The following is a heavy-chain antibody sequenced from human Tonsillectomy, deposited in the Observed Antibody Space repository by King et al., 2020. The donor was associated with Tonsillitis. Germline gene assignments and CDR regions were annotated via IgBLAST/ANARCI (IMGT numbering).Heavy chain of an antibody. CDR3: ARGKAVRRC. CDR2: IKLDGSEK. V-gene: IGHV3-7*03. D-gene: IGHD3-10*01. Sequence: VQLVESGGGLVQPGGSLRLSCAASGFTFSSYWMSWVRQAPGKGLEWVANIKLDGSEKYYVDSVKGRFTISRDNAKNSLSLQMNSLRADDTAVYYCARGKAVRRCWGQGTLVTVSS. CDR1: GFTFSSYW. J-gene: IGHJ4*02.